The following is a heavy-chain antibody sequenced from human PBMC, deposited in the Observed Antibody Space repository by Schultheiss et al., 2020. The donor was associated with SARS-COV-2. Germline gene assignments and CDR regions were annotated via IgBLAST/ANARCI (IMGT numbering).Heavy chain of an antibody. J-gene: IGHJ6*03. V-gene: IGHV3-13*04. Sequence: GGSLRLSCAASGFTFSSYDMHWVRQATGKGLEWVSAIGTAGDTYYQGSVKGRFTISRENAKNSLYLQMNSLRAGDTAVYYCAKHEFYFYYSYMDVWGKGTTVTVSS. CDR1: GFTFSSYD. D-gene: IGHD3-10*01. CDR3: AKHEFYFYYSYMDV. CDR2: IGTAGDT.